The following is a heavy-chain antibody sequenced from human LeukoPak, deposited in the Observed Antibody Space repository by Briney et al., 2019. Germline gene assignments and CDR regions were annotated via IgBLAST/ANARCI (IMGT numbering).Heavy chain of an antibody. Sequence: GGSLRLSCAASGFTFSSYGMHWVRQAPGKGLEWVAVIWYDGSNKYYADSVKGRFTISRDNSKNTLYLQMNSLRAEDTAVYYCAKGMIGTGSVYYYYMDVWAKGPRSPSP. V-gene: IGHV3-33*06. CDR1: GFTFSSYG. CDR3: AKGMIGTGSVYYYYMDV. CDR2: IWYDGSNK. D-gene: IGHD3-10*02. J-gene: IGHJ6*03.